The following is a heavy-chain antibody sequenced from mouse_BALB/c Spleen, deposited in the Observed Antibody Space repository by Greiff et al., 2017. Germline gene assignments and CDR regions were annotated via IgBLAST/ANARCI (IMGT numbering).Heavy chain of an antibody. CDR2: ISSGSSTI. J-gene: IGHJ4*01. Sequence: DVHLVESGGGLVQPGGSRKLSCAASGFTFSSFGMHWVRQAPEKGLEWVAYISSGSSTIYYADTVKGRFTISRDNPKNTLFLQMTSLRSEDTAMYYCARSYDYDVYYYAMDYWGQGTSVTVSS. D-gene: IGHD2-4*01. CDR3: ARSYDYDVYYYAMDY. CDR1: GFTFSSFG. V-gene: IGHV5-17*02.